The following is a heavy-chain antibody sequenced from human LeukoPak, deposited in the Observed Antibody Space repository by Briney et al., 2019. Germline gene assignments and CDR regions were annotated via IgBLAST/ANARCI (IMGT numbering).Heavy chain of an antibody. J-gene: IGHJ6*03. D-gene: IGHD3-10*01. V-gene: IGHV4-61*02. Sequence: SETLSLTCTVSGGSISSNSYYWSWIRQPAGKGLEWIGRIYTSGSTNYNPSLKSRVTRSVDTSKNQFSLKLSSVTAADTAVYYCARDRRDMVRGINIVRQYHYYYYMDVWGKGTTVTVSS. CDR2: IYTSGST. CDR1: GGSISSNSYY. CDR3: ARDRRDMVRGINIVRQYHYYYYMDV.